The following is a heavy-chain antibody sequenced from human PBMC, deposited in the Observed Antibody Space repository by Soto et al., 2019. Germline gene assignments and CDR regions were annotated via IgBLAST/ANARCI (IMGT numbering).Heavy chain of an antibody. V-gene: IGHV5-51*01. CDR3: ARPLAYYYDSSGSHAFDI. CDR1: GYSFTSYW. Sequence: SGESLKISCKGSGYSFTSYWIGWVRQMPGKGLEWMGIIYPGDSDTSYSPSFQGQVTISADKSISTAYLQWSSLKASDTAMYYCARPLAYYYDSSGSHAFDIWGQGTMVTVSS. CDR2: IYPGDSDT. D-gene: IGHD3-22*01. J-gene: IGHJ3*02.